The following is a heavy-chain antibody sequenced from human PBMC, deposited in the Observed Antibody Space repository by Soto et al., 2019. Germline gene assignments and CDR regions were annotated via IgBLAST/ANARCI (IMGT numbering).Heavy chain of an antibody. D-gene: IGHD5-12*01. J-gene: IGHJ6*02. CDR2: INHSGST. CDR3: ARSGGYMTRGYSGYDRLLSASYGMDV. CDR1: GGSFSGYY. Sequence: SETLSLTCAVYGGSFSGYYWSWIRQPPGKGLEWIGEINHSGSTNYNPPLKSRVTISVDTSKNQFSLKLSSVTAADTAVYYCARSGGYMTRGYSGYDRLLSASYGMDVWGQGTTVTVSS. V-gene: IGHV4-34*01.